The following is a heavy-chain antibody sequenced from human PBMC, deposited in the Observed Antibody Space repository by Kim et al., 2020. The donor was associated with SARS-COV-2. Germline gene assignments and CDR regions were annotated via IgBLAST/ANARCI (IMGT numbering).Heavy chain of an antibody. D-gene: IGHD1-26*01. Sequence: APVKGRFTISRDESKNTLYLQMNSLKTEDTAVYYCTTSTTNYYFYYGMDVWGQGTTVTVSS. V-gene: IGHV3-15*01. J-gene: IGHJ6*02. CDR3: TTSTTNYYFYYGMDV.